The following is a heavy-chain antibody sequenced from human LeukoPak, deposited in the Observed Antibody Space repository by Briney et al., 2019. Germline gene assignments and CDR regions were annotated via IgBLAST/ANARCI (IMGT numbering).Heavy chain of an antibody. CDR3: ARAFLVGYSPEEYFFDY. Sequence: SETLSLTCTISGGSISDYYWGWIRQPPGKGLAWIGYSHSSGDTNYNSSLKSRVTISLDTSKNDFSLRLSSVTAADTAIYYCARAFLVGYSPEEYFFDYWGQGALVTVSS. CDR1: GGSISDYY. D-gene: IGHD2-15*01. CDR2: SHSSGDT. V-gene: IGHV4-59*01. J-gene: IGHJ4*02.